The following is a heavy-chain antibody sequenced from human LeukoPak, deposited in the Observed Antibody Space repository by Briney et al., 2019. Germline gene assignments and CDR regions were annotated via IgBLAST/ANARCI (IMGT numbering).Heavy chain of an antibody. CDR1: GFTFSSYA. D-gene: IGHD6-19*01. J-gene: IGHJ4*02. CDR3: ASGAVAGYYYFDY. V-gene: IGHV3-30-3*01. Sequence: GGSLRLSCAASGFTFSSYAMHWVRQAPGKGLEWVAVISYDGSNKYYADSVKGRFTISRDNSKNTLYLQMNSLRAEDTAVYYCASGAVAGYYYFDYWGQGTLVTVSS. CDR2: ISYDGSNK.